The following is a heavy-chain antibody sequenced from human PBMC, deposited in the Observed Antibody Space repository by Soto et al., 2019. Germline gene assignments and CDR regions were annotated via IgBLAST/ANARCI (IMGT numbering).Heavy chain of an antibody. Sequence: QVQLVQSGAEVKKPGSSVKVSCKASAGTFSSYAITWVRQAPGQGLEWMGGIIPIFGTANYAQKFQASVAIPADEPTSTAYMELSSLRSEDTAVYYCARDRGPSSGYYPYWFDPWGQGTLVTVSS. CDR3: ARDRGPSSGYYPYWFDP. V-gene: IGHV1-69*12. D-gene: IGHD3-22*01. CDR1: AGTFSSYA. CDR2: IIPIFGTA. J-gene: IGHJ5*02.